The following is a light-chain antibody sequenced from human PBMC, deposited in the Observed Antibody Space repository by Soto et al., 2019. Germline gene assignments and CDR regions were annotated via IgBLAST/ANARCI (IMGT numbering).Light chain of an antibody. Sequence: EIVMTQSPATRSLSPGERATLSCRASQSVRSDLAWYQQKPGQAPRLLIYDAFRRATGIPARFSGSGSGTDFTLTISSLEPEDFALYYCQQFNNWPLTFGRGTKVEIK. CDR1: QSVRSD. J-gene: IGKJ4*01. V-gene: IGKV3-11*01. CDR2: DAF. CDR3: QQFNNWPLT.